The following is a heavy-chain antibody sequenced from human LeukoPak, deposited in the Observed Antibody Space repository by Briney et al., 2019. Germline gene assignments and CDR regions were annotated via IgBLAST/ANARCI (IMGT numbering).Heavy chain of an antibody. V-gene: IGHV1-69-2*01. CDR2: VDLEDGDT. J-gene: IGHJ4*02. CDR1: GYTFNDYY. CDR3: ARGSRSFDWLRSYFDF. D-gene: IGHD3-9*01. Sequence: GATVKISCKASGYTFNDYYIHWVQQAPGKGLEWMGRVDLEDGDTIYAEKFQGRVTITADTSTDTAFMDLGSLTSFDTAVYYCARGSRSFDWLRSYFDFWGQGTLVSVSP.